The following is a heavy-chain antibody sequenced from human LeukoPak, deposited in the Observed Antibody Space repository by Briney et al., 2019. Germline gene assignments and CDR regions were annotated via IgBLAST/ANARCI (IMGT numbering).Heavy chain of an antibody. Sequence: PSQTLSLTCTVSGDSLTRGSRYWSWIRQPAGKGLEWIGHFYSSTRTTYNPSLESRVTISGDTAKNQFSLKLDSVTAADTAVYFCSRCMSELDYGDYAYYYHKDVWGKGTTVTVSS. D-gene: IGHD4-17*01. J-gene: IGHJ6*04. CDR3: SRCMSELDYGDYAYYYHKDV. V-gene: IGHV4-61*09. CDR1: GDSLTRGSRY. CDR2: FYSSTRT.